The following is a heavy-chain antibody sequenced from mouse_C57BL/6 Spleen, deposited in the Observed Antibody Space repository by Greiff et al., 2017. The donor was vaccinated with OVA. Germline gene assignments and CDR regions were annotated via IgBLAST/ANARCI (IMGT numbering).Heavy chain of an antibody. Sequence: EVQVVESGGGLVKPGGSLKLSCAASGFTFSDYGMHWVRQAPEKGLEWVAYISSGSSTIYYADTVKGRFTISRDNAKNTLFLQMTSLRSEDTAMYYCAYYYGSSLYAMDYWGQGTSVTVSS. CDR2: ISSGSSTI. J-gene: IGHJ4*01. CDR3: AYYYGSSLYAMDY. D-gene: IGHD1-1*01. V-gene: IGHV5-17*01. CDR1: GFTFSDYG.